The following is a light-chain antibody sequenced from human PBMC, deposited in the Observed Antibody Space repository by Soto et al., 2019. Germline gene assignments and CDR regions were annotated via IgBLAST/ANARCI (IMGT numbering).Light chain of an antibody. Sequence: DIQMTQSPSSLSASVGDRVTITCRASQSISSYLNWYQQKPGKAPKLLIYAASSLQSGVPSRFSSSESETDITITISSLQPEDFATYYCQQSYSTPPYTFGQGTKLEIK. V-gene: IGKV1-39*01. CDR1: QSISSY. CDR3: QQSYSTPPYT. J-gene: IGKJ2*01. CDR2: AAS.